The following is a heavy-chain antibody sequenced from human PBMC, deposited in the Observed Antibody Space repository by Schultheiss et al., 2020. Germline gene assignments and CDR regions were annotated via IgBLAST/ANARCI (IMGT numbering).Heavy chain of an antibody. Sequence: ASVKVSCKASGYTFTSYDINWVRQAPGQGLEWMGWINPNSGGTNYAQKFQGRVTMTRDTSISTAYMELSRLRSDDTAVYYCARGSQRLRAHDYWGQGTLVTVSS. CDR1: GYTFTSYD. J-gene: IGHJ4*02. V-gene: IGHV1-2*02. CDR2: INPNSGGT. D-gene: IGHD6-25*01. CDR3: ARGSQRLRAHDY.